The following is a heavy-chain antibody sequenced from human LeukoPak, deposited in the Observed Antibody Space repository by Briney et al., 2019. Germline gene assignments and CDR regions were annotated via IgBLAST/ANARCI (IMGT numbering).Heavy chain of an antibody. V-gene: IGHV3-30*02. CDR3: AKSGALAAAAQPYYFDY. CDR1: GFTFSSYG. Sequence: PGGSLRLSCAASGFTFSSYGMHWVRQAPGKGLEWVAFIRYDGSNKYYADSVKGRFTISRDNSKNTLYLQMNSLRAEDTAVYYCAKSGALAAAAQPYYFDYWGQGTLVTVSS. D-gene: IGHD6-13*01. J-gene: IGHJ4*02. CDR2: IRYDGSNK.